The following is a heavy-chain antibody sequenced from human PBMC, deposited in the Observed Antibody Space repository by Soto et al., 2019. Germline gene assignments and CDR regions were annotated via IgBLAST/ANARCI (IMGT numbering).Heavy chain of an antibody. CDR2: IYYSGST. CDR1: GGSISSGGYY. V-gene: IGHV4-31*03. CDR3: ARETTGTYYYYGMDV. D-gene: IGHD1-1*01. J-gene: IGHJ6*02. Sequence: PXETLSLTCTVAGGSISSGGYYWSWIRQHPGKGLEWIGYIYYSGSTYYNPSLKSRVTISVDTSKNQFSLKLSSVTAADTAAYYCARETTGTYYYYGMDVWGQGTTVTVSS.